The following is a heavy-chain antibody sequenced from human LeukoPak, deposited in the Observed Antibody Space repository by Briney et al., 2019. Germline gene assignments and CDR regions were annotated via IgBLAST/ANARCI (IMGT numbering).Heavy chain of an antibody. CDR2: ISAYNGNT. J-gene: IGHJ5*02. V-gene: IGHV1-18*01. CDR3: ASEGPGGWFDP. Sequence: ASVKVSCKASGYTFTSYGISWVRRAPGEGRECMGWISAYNGNTNYAQKLQGRVTMTTDTSTSTAYMELRSLRSDDTAVYYCASEGPGGWFDPWGQGTLVTVSS. CDR1: GYTFTSYG.